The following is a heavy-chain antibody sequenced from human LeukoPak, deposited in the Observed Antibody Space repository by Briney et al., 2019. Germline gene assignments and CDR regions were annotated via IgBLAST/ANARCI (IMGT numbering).Heavy chain of an antibody. CDR3: ARGDSMIVVVKGFDY. CDR2: ISSNGGST. D-gene: IGHD3-22*01. J-gene: IGHJ4*02. CDR1: GFTFSSYA. Sequence: GGSLRLSCAASGFTFSSYAMHWVRQAPGKGLEYVSAISSNGGSTYYANSVKGRFTISRDNSKNTLYLQMGSLRAEDMAVYYCARGDSMIVVVKGFDYWGQGTLVTVSS. V-gene: IGHV3-64*01.